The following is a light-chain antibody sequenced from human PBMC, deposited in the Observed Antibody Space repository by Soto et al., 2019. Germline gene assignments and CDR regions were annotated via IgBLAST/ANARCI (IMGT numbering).Light chain of an antibody. CDR2: TTS. J-gene: IGKJ1*01. CDR3: QQSYTTPWT. Sequence: DIQMTQSPSSLSASVGARVTITCRASQSISYYLNWYQQKPGRAPRLLIYTTSSLQSGVPSKFSGSASGTDFTLTISSLQPEDFATYYCQQSYTTPWTVGQGTKVDIK. V-gene: IGKV1-39*01. CDR1: QSISYY.